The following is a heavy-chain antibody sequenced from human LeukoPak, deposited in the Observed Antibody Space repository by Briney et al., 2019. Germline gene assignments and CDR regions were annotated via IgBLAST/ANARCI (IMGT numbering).Heavy chain of an antibody. D-gene: IGHD3-3*01. V-gene: IGHV5-51*01. Sequence: GESLKISCKGSGYSFTTYWIGWVRQMPGKGLEWMGIIYPGDSETRYSPSFQGQVTISADKSIDTAYLQWSSLKASDTAMYYCARHMGLRFKNWFDPWGQGTLVTVSS. CDR2: IYPGDSET. CDR3: ARHMGLRFKNWFDP. J-gene: IGHJ5*02. CDR1: GYSFTTYW.